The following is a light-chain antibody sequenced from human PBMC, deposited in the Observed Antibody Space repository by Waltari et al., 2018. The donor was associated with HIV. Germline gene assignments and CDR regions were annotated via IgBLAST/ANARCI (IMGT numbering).Light chain of an antibody. V-gene: IGLV2-23*02. CDR3: CSYAGSNIWV. CDR2: EVT. Sequence: QSALPQPASVSGSLGQSLTLSCTGTSNDVGSYTFFSWYQHHPSRAPKLLIYEVTQRPSGLSDRFSGSKSDNTATLTIFQRQAEDEADYYCCSYAGSNIWVFGGGTKLTVL. CDR1: SNDVGSYTF. J-gene: IGLJ3*02.